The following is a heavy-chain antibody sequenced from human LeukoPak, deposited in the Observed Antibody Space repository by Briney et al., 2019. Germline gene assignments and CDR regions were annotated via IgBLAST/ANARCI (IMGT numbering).Heavy chain of an antibody. D-gene: IGHD3-22*01. CDR1: GFTFSSYA. CDR3: AKGGYFYDTSGVDC. V-gene: IGHV3-23*01. CDR2: ISSSDGGT. Sequence: GGSLRLSCAGSGFTFSSYAMAWVRQTPEKGLEWVAIISSSDGGTYYIDSVKGRFTISRDNSKNMLNLQMNSLRAEDTAVYYCAKGGYFYDTSGVDCWGQGTLVTVSS. J-gene: IGHJ4*02.